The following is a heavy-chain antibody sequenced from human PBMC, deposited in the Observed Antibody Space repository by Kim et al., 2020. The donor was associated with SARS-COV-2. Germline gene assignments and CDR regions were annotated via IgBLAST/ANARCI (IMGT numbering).Heavy chain of an antibody. D-gene: IGHD3-22*01. CDR2: ISYSGST. J-gene: IGHJ3*02. Sequence: SETLSLTCTVSGGSISSYYWSWIRQPPGKGLEWIGYISYSGSTNYNPSLKSRVTISVDTSKNQFSLKLSSVTAADTAVYYCARIGYDSSARSAFVIWVQG. CDR1: GGSISSYY. V-gene: IGHV4-59*01. CDR3: ARIGYDSSARSAFVI.